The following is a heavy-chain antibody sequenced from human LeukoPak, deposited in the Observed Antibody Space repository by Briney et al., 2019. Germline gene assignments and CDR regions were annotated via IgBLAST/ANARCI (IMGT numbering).Heavy chain of an antibody. CDR2: ISSSSSTI. CDR3: ARRTNSGVDY. CDR1: GFTFSSYS. V-gene: IGHV3-48*04. D-gene: IGHD5-12*01. J-gene: IGHJ4*02. Sequence: GGSLRLSCAASGFTFSSYSMNWVRQAPGKGREWVSYISSSSSTIYYAASVKGRFTISRDNAKNSLYLQMNSLRAEDTAVYYCARRTNSGVDYWGQGTLVTVSS.